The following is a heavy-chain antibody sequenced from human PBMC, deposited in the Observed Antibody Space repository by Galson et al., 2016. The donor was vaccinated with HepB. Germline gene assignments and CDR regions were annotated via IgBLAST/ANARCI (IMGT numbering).Heavy chain of an antibody. Sequence: SETLSLTCTVSGFSISSSSYYWGWIRQPPGKGLEWIGNFDYSGSTHYNPSLKSRVTMSADTSKNQFSLNLSTVTAADTAVYFWARGTHYGDFSDYWGHGTLVTVSS. V-gene: IGHV4-39*01. CDR1: GFSISSSSYY. CDR3: ARGTHYGDFSDY. J-gene: IGHJ4*01. CDR2: FDYSGST. D-gene: IGHD4-17*01.